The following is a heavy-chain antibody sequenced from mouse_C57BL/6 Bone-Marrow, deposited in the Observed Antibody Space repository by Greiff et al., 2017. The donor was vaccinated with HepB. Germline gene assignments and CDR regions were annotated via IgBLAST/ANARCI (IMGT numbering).Heavy chain of an antibody. D-gene: IGHD1-1*01. Sequence: VQLQQSGAELVRPGASVKLSCTASGFNIKDDYMHWVKQRPEQGLEWIGWIDPENGDTEYASKFQGKATITADTSSNTAYLQLSSLTSEDTAVYYGTYYYGSSYGYWYFDVWGTGTTVTVSS. CDR1: GFNIKDDY. CDR3: TYYYGSSYGYWYFDV. V-gene: IGHV14-4*01. CDR2: IDPENGDT. J-gene: IGHJ1*03.